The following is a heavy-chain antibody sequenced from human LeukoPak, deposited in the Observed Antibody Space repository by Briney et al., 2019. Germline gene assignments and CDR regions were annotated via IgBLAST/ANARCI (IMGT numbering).Heavy chain of an antibody. CDR1: GYTFTSYG. V-gene: IGHV1-18*01. CDR2: ISAYNGNT. Sequence: ASVKVSWKASGYTFTSYGISWVRQAAGQGLEWMGWISAYNGNTNYAQKLQGRVTMTTDTSTSTAYMELRSLRSDDTAVYYCARDIYSISSLYYYYYYMDVWGKGTTVTISS. D-gene: IGHD6-13*01. J-gene: IGHJ6*03. CDR3: ARDIYSISSLYYYYYYMDV.